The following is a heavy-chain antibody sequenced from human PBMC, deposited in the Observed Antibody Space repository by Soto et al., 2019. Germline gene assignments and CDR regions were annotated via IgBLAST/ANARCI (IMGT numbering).Heavy chain of an antibody. J-gene: IGHJ4*02. Sequence: GGSLRLSCAASGFRFSDNYMSWIRLSPGKGLEWVSYISSTGSNIYYADSVKGRFTISRDNAKNSVHLQMSSLRAEDTAVYYRARDTYSGGATGIEDWGQGTLVTVSS. D-gene: IGHD5-12*01. CDR3: ARDTYSGGATGIED. CDR1: GFRFSDNY. CDR2: ISSTGSNI. V-gene: IGHV3-11*01.